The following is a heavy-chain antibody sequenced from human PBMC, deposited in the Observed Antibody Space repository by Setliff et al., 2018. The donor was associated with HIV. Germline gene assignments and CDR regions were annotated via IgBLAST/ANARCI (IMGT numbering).Heavy chain of an antibody. CDR2: IYYSGTT. D-gene: IGHD6-6*01. J-gene: IGHJ6*03. V-gene: IGHV4-61*01. CDR3: ASEAWTSYRSSSGYYYYYMDV. Sequence: PSETLSLTCTVSGDSVSSASYYWGWIRQPPGKGLEWIGYIYYSGTTKYNPSLKSRVTISVDTSKNQFSLKLSSVTAADTAVYYCASEAWTSYRSSSGYYYYYMDVWGKGTTVTVSS. CDR1: GDSVSSASYY.